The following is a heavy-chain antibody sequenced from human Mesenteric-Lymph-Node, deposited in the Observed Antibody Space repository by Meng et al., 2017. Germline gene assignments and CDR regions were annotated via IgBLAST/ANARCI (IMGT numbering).Heavy chain of an antibody. CDR2: MNPSASGA. V-gene: IGHV1-46*01. J-gene: IGHJ4*02. D-gene: IGHD4-17*01. CDR1: GYTFTRSY. CDR3: ARDFGIPVTRNHCDS. Sequence: ASVKVSCKASGYTFTRSYLHWVRQAPGQGLEWMGIMNPSASGASYAQKFQGRFTMTTDTSTSTAYMELTRLGADDTAVYYCARDFGIPVTRNHCDSWGQGTLVTVSS.